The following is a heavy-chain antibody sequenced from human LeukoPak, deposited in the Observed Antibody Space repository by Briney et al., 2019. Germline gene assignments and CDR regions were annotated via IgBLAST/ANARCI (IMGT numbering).Heavy chain of an antibody. Sequence: SETLSLTCAVSGYSITTVYWWGWIRQPPGRGLEWIGSLHHSGITSYNPSLKSRVTISVDTSKNQFSLRLSSVTAADTAVYYCARVGGNDGTGHYSVDYWGQGTLVTVSS. CDR1: GYSITTVYW. CDR2: LHHSGIT. V-gene: IGHV4-38-2*01. CDR3: ARVGGNDGTGHYSVDY. J-gene: IGHJ4*02. D-gene: IGHD3-22*01.